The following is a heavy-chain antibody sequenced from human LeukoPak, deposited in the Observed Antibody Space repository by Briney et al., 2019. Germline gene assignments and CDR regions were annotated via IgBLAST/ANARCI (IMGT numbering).Heavy chain of an antibody. V-gene: IGHV6-1*01. CDR3: ARTQTDSTYYYDSSGQGFDP. J-gene: IGHJ5*02. D-gene: IGHD3-22*01. Sequence: SQTLSLTCAISGDSVSSNSAAWNWIRQSPSRGLEWLGRTYYRSKWYNDYAVSVKSRITINPDTSKNQFSLQLNSVTPEDTAVYYCARTQTDSTYYYDSSGQGFDPWGQGTLVTVSS. CDR2: TYYRSKWYN. CDR1: GDSVSSNSAA.